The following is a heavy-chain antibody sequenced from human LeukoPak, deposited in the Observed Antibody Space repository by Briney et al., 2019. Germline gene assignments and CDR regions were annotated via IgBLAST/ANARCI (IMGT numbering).Heavy chain of an antibody. D-gene: IGHD6-6*01. CDR3: ARSPQYSSFLEWSWFDP. Sequence: ASVKVSCKASGGTFSSYAISWVRQAPGQGLEWMGGIIPIFGTANYAQKFQGRVTITADKSTSTAYMELSSLRSEDTAVYYCARSPQYSSFLEWSWFDPWGQGTLVTVSS. J-gene: IGHJ5*02. CDR2: IIPIFGTA. V-gene: IGHV1-69*06. CDR1: GGTFSSYA.